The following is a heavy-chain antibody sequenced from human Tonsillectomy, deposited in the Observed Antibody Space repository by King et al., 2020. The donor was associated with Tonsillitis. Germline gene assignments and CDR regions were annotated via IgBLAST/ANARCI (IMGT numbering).Heavy chain of an antibody. CDR1: GFSFSDYY. J-gene: IGHJ6*02. D-gene: IGHD3-3*01. CDR2: ISNSGGYT. Sequence: VQLVESGGGLVKPGGSLRLSCAASGFSFSDYYISWIRQAPGKGLEWISYISNSGGYTHYADSVKGRFTISRDNAKNSVNLQMNSLRVEDTAVYYCARDRPVRFSHGWYAMDVWGQGTTVTVSS. V-gene: IGHV3-11*06. CDR3: ARDRPVRFSHGWYAMDV.